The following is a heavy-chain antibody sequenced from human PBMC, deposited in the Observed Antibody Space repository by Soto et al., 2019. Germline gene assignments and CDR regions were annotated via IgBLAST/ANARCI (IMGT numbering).Heavy chain of an antibody. Sequence: QVQLVESGGGVVQPGRSLRLSCAASGFTFGSYGMHWVRQAPGKGLEWVAVIWYDGSNKYYADSVKGRFTISRDNSKNTLYLQMNSLRAEDTAVYYCAREGKDIVATIRPYYFDYWGQGTLVTVSS. CDR1: GFTFGSYG. CDR3: AREGKDIVATIRPYYFDY. V-gene: IGHV3-33*01. J-gene: IGHJ4*02. D-gene: IGHD5-12*01. CDR2: IWYDGSNK.